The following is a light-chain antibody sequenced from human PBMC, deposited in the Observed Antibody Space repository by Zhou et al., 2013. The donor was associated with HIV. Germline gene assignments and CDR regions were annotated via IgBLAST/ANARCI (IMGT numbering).Light chain of an antibody. V-gene: IGKV1-5*03. CDR1: QSISDS. Sequence: DIQMTQSPSTLSGSVGDRVIITCRASQSISDSLAWYQQKPGKAPKLLIYKASSLQSGVPSRFSGSGSGTEFTLTITSLQPEDFATYYCLQDYSYPRTFGQGTKVEIK. CDR2: KAS. J-gene: IGKJ1*01. CDR3: LQDYSYPRT.